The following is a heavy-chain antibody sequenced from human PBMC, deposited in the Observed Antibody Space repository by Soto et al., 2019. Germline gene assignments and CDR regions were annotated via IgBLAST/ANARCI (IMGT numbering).Heavy chain of an antibody. V-gene: IGHV1-18*01. J-gene: IGHJ6*02. D-gene: IGHD6-19*01. CDR1: GYTFTSYG. CDR3: ATAGGWYTKIYYYYGMDV. Sequence: ASVKVSCKASGYTFTSYGISWVRQAPGQGLEWMGWISAYNGNTNYAQKLQGRVTMTADTSTNTAYMELSSLRSEDTAVYYCATAGGWYTKIYYYYGMDVCGQGTTVTVSS. CDR2: ISAYNGNT.